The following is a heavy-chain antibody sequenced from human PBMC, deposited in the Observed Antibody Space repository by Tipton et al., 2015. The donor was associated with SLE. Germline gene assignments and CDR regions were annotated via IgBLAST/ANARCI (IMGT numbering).Heavy chain of an antibody. J-gene: IGHJ4*02. V-gene: IGHV3-11*01. D-gene: IGHD3-3*01. CDR3: ARVMSDFWSGLDY. CDR1: GFTFSDYY. CDR2: ISSSTTTT. Sequence: SLRLSCAASGFTFSDYYMTWIRQAPGKGLEWVSYISSSTTTTYYADSVKGRFTISRDNAKNSLYLQMDSLRAEDTALYYCARVMSDFWSGLDYWGQGTLVTVSS.